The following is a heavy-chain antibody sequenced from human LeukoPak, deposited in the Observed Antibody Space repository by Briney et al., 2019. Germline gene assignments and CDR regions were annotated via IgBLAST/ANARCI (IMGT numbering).Heavy chain of an antibody. Sequence: GGSLRLSCAASGFTFRSYWMGWFRQAPGKWLEWVADIKQDGSEENYVDSVKGRFTISRDNARNSLYLQMNSLRVEDTAVYYCARELWPGDYWGQGILVTVSS. CDR2: IKQDGSEE. CDR1: GFTFRSYW. CDR3: ARELWPGDY. D-gene: IGHD3-10*01. J-gene: IGHJ4*02. V-gene: IGHV3-7*01.